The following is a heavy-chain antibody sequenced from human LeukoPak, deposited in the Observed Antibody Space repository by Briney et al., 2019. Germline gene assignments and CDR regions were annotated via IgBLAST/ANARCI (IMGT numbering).Heavy chain of an antibody. J-gene: IGHJ4*02. V-gene: IGHV3-49*03. CDR1: GFTFGVYL. D-gene: IGHD6-19*01. CDR3: SRGSGWLSVY. CDR2: ISGGTT. Sequence: PGGSLRLSCTASGFTFGVYLMSWFRQAPGKGLEWIGFISGGTTEYAASVKGRFTISRDDSTSIAYLQMNSLTTDDTAVYYCSRGSGWLSVYWGQGTLVTVSS.